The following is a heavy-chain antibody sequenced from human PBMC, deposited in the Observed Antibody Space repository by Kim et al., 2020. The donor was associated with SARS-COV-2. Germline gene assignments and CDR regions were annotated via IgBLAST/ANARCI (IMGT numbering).Heavy chain of an antibody. D-gene: IGHD3-10*01. J-gene: IGHJ6*02. CDR3: ARRGGSGSYYNYYYYGMDV. Sequence: GESLKISCKGSGYSFTSYWIGWVRQMPGKGLEWMGIIYPGDSDTRYSPSFQGQVTISADKSISTAYLQWSSLKASDTAMYYCARRGGSGSYYNYYYYGMDVWGQGTTVTVSS. V-gene: IGHV5-51*01. CDR2: IYPGDSDT. CDR1: GYSFTSYW.